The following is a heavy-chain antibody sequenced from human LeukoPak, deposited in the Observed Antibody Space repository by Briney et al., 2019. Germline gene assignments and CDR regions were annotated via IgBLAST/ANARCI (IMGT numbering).Heavy chain of an antibody. V-gene: IGHV3-7*05. D-gene: IGHD6-19*01. CDR1: GFTFSDHY. CDR3: ARGGSGFERYFDL. J-gene: IGHJ2*01. Sequence: GGSLRLSCAASGFTFSDHYMDWVRQAPGKGLEWVANIKQDGSEKYYVDSVKGRFTISRDNAKNSLYLQMNSLRAEDTAVYYCARGGSGFERYFDLWGCGTLVTVSS. CDR2: IKQDGSEK.